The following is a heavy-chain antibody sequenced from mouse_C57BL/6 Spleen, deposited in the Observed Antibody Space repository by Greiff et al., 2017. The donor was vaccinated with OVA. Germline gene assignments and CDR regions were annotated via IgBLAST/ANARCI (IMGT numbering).Heavy chain of an antibody. CDR3: ARGDYDAFTYFDY. D-gene: IGHD2-4*01. V-gene: IGHV1-80*01. CDR1: GYAFSSYW. J-gene: IGHJ2*01. CDR2: IYPGDGDT. Sequence: QVQLKQSGAELVKPGASVKISCKASGYAFSSYWMNWVKQRPGKGLEWIGQIYPGDGDTNYNGKFKGKATLTADKSSSTAYMQLSSLTSEDSAVYFCARGDYDAFTYFDYWGQGTTLTVSS.